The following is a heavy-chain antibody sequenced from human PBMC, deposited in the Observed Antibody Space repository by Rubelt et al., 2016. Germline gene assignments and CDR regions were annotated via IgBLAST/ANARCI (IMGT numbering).Heavy chain of an antibody. V-gene: IGHV4-31*03. Sequence: QVQLQESGPGLVKPSQTLSLTCTVSGGSISSGGYYWSWIRQHPGKGLEWIGYIYYSGSTNYNPSPKIRVPISVDTSKNQFSLKLSSVTAADTAVYYCAISSRLAPSGGGWFDPWGQGTLVTVSS. CDR1: GGSISSGGYY. D-gene: IGHD3-10*01. CDR3: AISSRLAPSGGGWFDP. J-gene: IGHJ5*02. CDR2: IYYSGST.